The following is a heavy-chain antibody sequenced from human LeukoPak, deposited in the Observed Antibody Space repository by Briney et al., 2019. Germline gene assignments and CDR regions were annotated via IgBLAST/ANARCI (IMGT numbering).Heavy chain of an antibody. D-gene: IGHD5-12*01. Sequence: ASVKVSCKASGYTFTGYYMHWVRQAPGQGLEWMGWINPNSGGTNYAQKFQGRVTMTRDTSIGTAYMELSRLRSDDTAVYYCASITGYSGYDFDYWGQGTLVTVSS. J-gene: IGHJ4*02. CDR1: GYTFTGYY. CDR3: ASITGYSGYDFDY. CDR2: INPNSGGT. V-gene: IGHV1-2*02.